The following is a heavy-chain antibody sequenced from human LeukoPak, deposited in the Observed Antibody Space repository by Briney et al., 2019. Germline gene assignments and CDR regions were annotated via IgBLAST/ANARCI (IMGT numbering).Heavy chain of an antibody. V-gene: IGHV3-30*04. CDR2: TSSNGDNK. D-gene: IGHD5-12*01. CDR3: ARDRPRGYSGYDLEY. Sequence: GGSLRHSCAASGFTFSSYTMHCVRQAPGKGLDWVAITSSNGDNKNYADSVKGRFTISRDNSKNRLYLHMNSLRPEDTAVYYCARDRPRGYSGYDLEYWGQGTLVTVSS. CDR1: GFTFSSYT. J-gene: IGHJ4*02.